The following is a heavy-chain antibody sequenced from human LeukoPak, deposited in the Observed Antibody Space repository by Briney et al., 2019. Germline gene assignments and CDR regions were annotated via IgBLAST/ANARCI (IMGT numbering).Heavy chain of an antibody. J-gene: IGHJ6*02. D-gene: IGHD3-3*01. V-gene: IGHV1-18*01. CDR1: GYTFTSYG. CDR3: ARDSWSGYSPNYYGMDV. CDR2: ISAYNGNT. Sequence: GASVKVSCKASGYTFTSYGISWVRQAPGQGLEWMGWISAYNGNTNYAQKLQGRVTMTTDTSTSTDYMELRSLRSDDTAVYYCARDSWSGYSPNYYGMDVWGQGTTVTVSS.